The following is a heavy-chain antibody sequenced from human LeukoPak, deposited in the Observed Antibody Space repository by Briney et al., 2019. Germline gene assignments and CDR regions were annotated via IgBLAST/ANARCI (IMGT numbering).Heavy chain of an antibody. D-gene: IGHD5-12*01. CDR3: ASYSVATIGGIHYYYYMDV. J-gene: IGHJ6*03. V-gene: IGHV3-7*01. CDR2: IKQDGSEK. Sequence: PGGSLRLSCAASGFTFSSYWMSWVRQAPGKGLEWVANIKQDGSEKYYVDSVKGRFTISRDNAKNSLYLQMNSLRAEDTAVYYCASYSVATIGGIHYYYYMDVWGKGTTVTISS. CDR1: GFTFSSYW.